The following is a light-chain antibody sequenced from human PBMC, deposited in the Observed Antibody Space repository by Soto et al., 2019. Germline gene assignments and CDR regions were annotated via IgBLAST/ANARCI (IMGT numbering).Light chain of an antibody. V-gene: IGLV2-14*03. CDR3: SSFTSSNTVV. CDR1: SRDVGGYNY. Sequence: QSALTQPASVSGSPGQSITISCTGTSRDVGGYNYVSWYQQHPDKAPKLMIYDVTNRPSGLSNRFSGSKSGNTASLTISGLQAEDEADYYCSSFTSSNTVVFGGGTKLTVL. J-gene: IGLJ3*02. CDR2: DVT.